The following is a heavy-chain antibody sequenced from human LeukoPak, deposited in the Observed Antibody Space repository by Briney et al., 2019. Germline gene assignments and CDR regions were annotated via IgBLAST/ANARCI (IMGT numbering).Heavy chain of an antibody. CDR2: ISGSGVTS. CDR3: AKFTIGSKYYFDY. D-gene: IGHD2-2*01. CDR1: GFTFSSYA. V-gene: IGHV3-23*01. Sequence: GGSLRFSCAASGFTFSSYAMSWVRQAPGTGLEWVSAISGSGVTSYYPDSVKGRFTISRDNSRNTLYLQMNSLRAEDTAVYYCAKFTIGSKYYFDYWGQGTLVTVSS. J-gene: IGHJ4*02.